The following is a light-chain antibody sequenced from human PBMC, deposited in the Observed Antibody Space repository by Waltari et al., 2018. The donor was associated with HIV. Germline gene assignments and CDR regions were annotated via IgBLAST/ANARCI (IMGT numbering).Light chain of an antibody. V-gene: IGLV2-14*01. Sequence: QSALTQPASVSGSPGQSITISCTGPSSHVGGSAFVSWYQQHPGKAPKLMIYEVSNRPSGVSNRFSGSKSGNTASLTISGLQAEDEADYYCTSYTSSSTVVFGGGTKLTVL. CDR1: SSHVGGSAF. J-gene: IGLJ2*01. CDR3: TSYTSSSTVV. CDR2: EVS.